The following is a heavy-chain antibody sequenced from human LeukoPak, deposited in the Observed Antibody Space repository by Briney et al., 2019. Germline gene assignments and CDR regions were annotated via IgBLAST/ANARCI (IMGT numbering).Heavy chain of an antibody. CDR3: VSANGGLLDY. D-gene: IGHD3-16*01. J-gene: IGHJ4*02. CDR1: GFTFSSYE. CDR2: INAKGDTI. Sequence: PGGSLRLSCAASGFTFSSYEMNWVRQAPGKGLEWISYINAKGDTIYYANSVRGRFTISRENARNSVYLQMNSLRAEDTAFYYCVSANGGLLDYWGQGTLVTVSS. V-gene: IGHV3-48*03.